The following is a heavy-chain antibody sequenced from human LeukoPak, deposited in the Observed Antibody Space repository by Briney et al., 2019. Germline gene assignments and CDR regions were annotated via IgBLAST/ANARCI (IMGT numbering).Heavy chain of an antibody. CDR3: ARDPRIKDHSSGYDDY. V-gene: IGHV1-69*04. CDR1: GGTFSSYT. J-gene: IGHJ4*02. D-gene: IGHD3-22*01. CDR2: IIPILGIA. Sequence: SVKVSYKASGGTFSSYTISWVRQAPGQGLEWMGRIIPILGIANYAQKFQGRVTITADKSTSTAYMELSSLRSEDTAVYCCARDPRIKDHSSGYDDYWGQGTLVTVSS.